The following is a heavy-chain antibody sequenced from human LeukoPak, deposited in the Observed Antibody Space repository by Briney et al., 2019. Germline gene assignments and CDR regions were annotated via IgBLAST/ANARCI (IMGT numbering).Heavy chain of an antibody. D-gene: IGHD4-17*01. CDR3: ASTFYGDSPPY. Sequence: SQTLSLTCTVSGGSISSGTYYWSWIRQHPGKGLEWIGYIYYSGSTHYNPSLKSRVTMSVDTSKNQFSLKLSSVTAADTAVYYCASTFYGDSPPYWGQGTLVTVSS. J-gene: IGHJ4*02. V-gene: IGHV4-31*03. CDR2: IYYSGST. CDR1: GGSISSGTYY.